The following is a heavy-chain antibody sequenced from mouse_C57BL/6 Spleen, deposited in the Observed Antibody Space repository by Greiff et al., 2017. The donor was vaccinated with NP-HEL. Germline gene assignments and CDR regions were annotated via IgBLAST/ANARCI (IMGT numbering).Heavy chain of an antibody. Sequence: EVQLVESGPGLVKPSQSLSLTCSVTGYSITSGYYWNWIRQLPGNKLEWMGHIRYDGSNNYNPSLKNRISITRDTSKNQFFLKMNSVTTEDTATYYCARGDGAMDYWGQGTSVTVSS. V-gene: IGHV3-6*01. CDR3: ARGDGAMDY. J-gene: IGHJ4*01. D-gene: IGHD2-3*01. CDR2: IRYDGSN. CDR1: GYSITSGYY.